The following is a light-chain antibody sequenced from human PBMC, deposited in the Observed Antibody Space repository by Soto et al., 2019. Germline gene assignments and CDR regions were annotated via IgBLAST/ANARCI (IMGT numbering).Light chain of an antibody. CDR2: GAS. V-gene: IGKV3-15*01. J-gene: IGKJ2*01. CDR1: QSVSSN. CDR3: QQYNNCPPYT. Sequence: EIVMTQSPATLSVSPGERATLSCRASQSVSSNLAWYQQKPGQAPRLLIYGASTRATGIPARFNGSGSGTEFTLTISSLQSEDVAVYYCQQYNNCPPYTFGQGTKLEIK.